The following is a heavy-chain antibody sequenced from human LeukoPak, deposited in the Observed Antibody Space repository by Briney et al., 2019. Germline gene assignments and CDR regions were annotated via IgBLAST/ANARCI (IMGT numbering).Heavy chain of an antibody. CDR3: ARDRYGGIIDS. CDR2: IYYSGST. V-gene: IGHV4-39*02. J-gene: IGHJ4*02. D-gene: IGHD1-1*01. Sequence: SETLSLTCTVSGGSISSSSYYWGWIRQPPGTGLEWIGSIYYSGSTYYNPSLKSRVTISVDTSKNQFSLKLSSVTAADTAVYYCARDRYGGIIDSWGQGTLVSVSS. CDR1: GGSISSSSYY.